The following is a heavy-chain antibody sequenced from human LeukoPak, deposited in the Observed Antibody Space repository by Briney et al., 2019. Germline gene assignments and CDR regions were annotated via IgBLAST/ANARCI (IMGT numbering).Heavy chain of an antibody. CDR3: ARNQGLLGYCSSTGCYPLYFAN. Sequence: PGGSLRLSCTASGFTFSNYWMSWVRQAPGKGLEWVANINEDGSEKYYVDSVKGRFTISRDNAKKSLYLQVNSLRADDAAIYYCARNQGLLGYCSSTGCYPLYFANWGQGTLVTVSS. CDR2: INEDGSEK. CDR1: GFTFSNYW. J-gene: IGHJ4*02. V-gene: IGHV3-7*01. D-gene: IGHD2-2*01.